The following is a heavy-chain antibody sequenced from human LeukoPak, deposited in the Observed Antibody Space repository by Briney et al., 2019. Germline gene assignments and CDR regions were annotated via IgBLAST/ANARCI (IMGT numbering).Heavy chain of an antibody. CDR2: ISSSGSTI. CDR1: GFTFSSYE. V-gene: IGHV3-48*03. D-gene: IGHD2-15*01. Sequence: GGSLRLSCAASGFTFSSYEVKWVPQAPGGGVEWLSYISSSGSTIYYAASVKGRFTISRDNAKNSLYLQMNSLRAEDTAVYYCATRLYCSGGSCYDYWGQGTLVTVSS. J-gene: IGHJ4*02. CDR3: ATRLYCSGGSCYDY.